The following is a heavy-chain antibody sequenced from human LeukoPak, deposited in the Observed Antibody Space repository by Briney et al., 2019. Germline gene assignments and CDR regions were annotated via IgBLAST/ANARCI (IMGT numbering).Heavy chain of an antibody. CDR1: GYTFTGYY. CDR3: ARLHCSSTSCRNWFDP. Sequence: ASVKVSCKASGYTFTGYYMHWVRQAPGQGLEWMGWINPSSGGTNYAQKFQGRVTMTRDTSISTAYMELSRLRSDDTAVYYCARLHCSSTSCRNWFDPWGQGTLVTVSS. CDR2: INPSSGGT. V-gene: IGHV1-2*02. J-gene: IGHJ5*02. D-gene: IGHD2-2*01.